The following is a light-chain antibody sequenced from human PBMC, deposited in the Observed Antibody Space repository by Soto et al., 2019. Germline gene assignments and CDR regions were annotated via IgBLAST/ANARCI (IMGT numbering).Light chain of an antibody. J-gene: IGLJ1*01. CDR3: SSYTSSSTYV. CDR2: DVS. CDR1: SSDVGGYNY. Sequence: QSALTQPASVSGSPGQSITISCTGTSSDVGGYNYVSLYQQHPGQAPKLMIYDVSNRPSGVSNRFSGSKYGNTASLTSSGLQAEDEADYYCSSYTSSSTYVFGTGTKLTFL. V-gene: IGLV2-14*01.